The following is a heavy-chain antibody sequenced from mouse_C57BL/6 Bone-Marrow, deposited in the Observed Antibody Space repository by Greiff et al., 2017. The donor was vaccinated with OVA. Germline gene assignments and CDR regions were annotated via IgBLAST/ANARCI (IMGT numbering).Heavy chain of an antibody. D-gene: IGHD2-4*01. CDR2: IDPSDSET. V-gene: IGHV1-52*01. CDR1: GYTFTSYW. Sequence: VQLKQPGAELVRPGSSVKLSCKASGYTFTSYWMHWVKQRPIQGLEWIGNIDPSDSETHYNQKFKDKATLTVDKSSSTAYMQLSSLTSEDSAVYYCARDDYDGGYYFDYWGQGTTLTVSS. J-gene: IGHJ2*01. CDR3: ARDDYDGGYYFDY.